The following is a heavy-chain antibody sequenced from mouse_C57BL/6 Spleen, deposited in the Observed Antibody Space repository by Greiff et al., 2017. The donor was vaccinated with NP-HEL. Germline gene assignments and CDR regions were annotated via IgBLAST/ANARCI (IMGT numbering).Heavy chain of an antibody. CDR3: APYYDCDPLFAY. CDR2: IDPANGNT. CDR1: GFTIKNTY. Sequence: VQLQQSVAELVRPGASVKLSCTASGFTIKNTYMHWVKQRPEQGLEWIGRIDPANGNTKYAPKFQGKATITADTSSNTAYLQLSSLTSEDTAIDYCAPYYDCDPLFAYWGQGTLVTVSA. D-gene: IGHD2-4*01. J-gene: IGHJ3*01. V-gene: IGHV14-3*01.